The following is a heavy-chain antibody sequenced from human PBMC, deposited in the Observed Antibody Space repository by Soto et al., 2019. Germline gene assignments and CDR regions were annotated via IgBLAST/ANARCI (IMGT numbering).Heavy chain of an antibody. CDR2: INHSGST. CDR1: GGSIISYY. D-gene: IGHD6-19*01. CDR3: ARDRSIAVAGIFWFDP. V-gene: IGHV4-34*01. Sequence: SETLCLTCTVSGGSIISYYWSWIRKPPGKGLEWIGEINHSGSTNYNPSLKSRVTISVDTSKNQFSLKLSSVTAADTAVYYCARDRSIAVAGIFWFDPWGQGTLVTVSS. J-gene: IGHJ5*02.